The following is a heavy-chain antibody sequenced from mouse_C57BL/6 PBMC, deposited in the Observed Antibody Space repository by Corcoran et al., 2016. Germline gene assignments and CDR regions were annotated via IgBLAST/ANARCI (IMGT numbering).Heavy chain of an antibody. D-gene: IGHD2-5*01. Sequence: QIQLVQSGPELKKPGETVKISCKASGYTFTTYGMSWVKQAPGKGLKWMGWINTYSGVPTYADDFKGRFAFSLETSASTAYLQINNLKNEDTATYFCASDYRNYGWFAYWGQGTLVTVSA. V-gene: IGHV9-3*01. CDR3: ASDYRNYGWFAY. CDR1: GYTFTTYG. CDR2: INTYSGVP. J-gene: IGHJ3*01.